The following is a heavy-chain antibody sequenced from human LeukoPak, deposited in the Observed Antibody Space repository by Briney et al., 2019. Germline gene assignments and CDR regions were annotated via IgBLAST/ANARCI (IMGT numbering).Heavy chain of an antibody. V-gene: IGHV3-30*02. Sequence: GGSLRLSCAASGFTFSSYGMHWVRQAPGKGLEWVAFIRYDGSNKYYADSVKGRFTISRDNSKNTMYLQMNSLKGEDTAVYYCARRSNPPGRIDHWGQGTLVTVSS. J-gene: IGHJ4*02. CDR3: ARRSNPPGRIDH. CDR2: IRYDGSNK. D-gene: IGHD1-14*01. CDR1: GFTFSSYG.